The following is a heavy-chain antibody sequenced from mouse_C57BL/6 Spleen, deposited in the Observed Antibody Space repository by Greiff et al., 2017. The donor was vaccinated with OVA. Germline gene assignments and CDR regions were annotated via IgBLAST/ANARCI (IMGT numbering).Heavy chain of an antibody. J-gene: IGHJ4*01. CDR1: GYTFTDHT. V-gene: IGHV1-78*01. Sequence: VQLQQSDAELVKPGASVKISCKVSGYTFTDHTIHWMKQRPEQGLEWIGYIYPRDGSTKYNEKFKGKATLTADKSSSTAYMQLNSLTSEDSAVYFCAATVVPYYYAMDYWGQGTSVTVSS. D-gene: IGHD1-1*01. CDR3: AATVVPYYYAMDY. CDR2: IYPRDGST.